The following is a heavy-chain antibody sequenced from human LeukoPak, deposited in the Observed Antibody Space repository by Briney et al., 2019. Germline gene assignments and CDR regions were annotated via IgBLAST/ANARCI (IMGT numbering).Heavy chain of an antibody. Sequence: SETLSLTCTVSGGSISGHYWSWIRQPPGKGLEWIGYIYSRGSTNYNPSLESRVTISVDTSKNQFSLRLTSVTAADTAVYYCARGDSNGFDPWGQGTLVTVSS. CDR1: GGSISGHY. CDR2: IYSRGST. D-gene: IGHD2-21*02. CDR3: ARGDSNGFDP. J-gene: IGHJ5*02. V-gene: IGHV4-4*08.